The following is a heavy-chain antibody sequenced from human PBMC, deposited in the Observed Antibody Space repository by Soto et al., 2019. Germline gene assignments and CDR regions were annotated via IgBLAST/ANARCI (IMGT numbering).Heavy chain of an antibody. Sequence: SETLSLACHVSGCSMTSFYWDWLRQPPGKGLEWIGYIYFTGSTNYNPSLASRVSMSIDSSKRHFSLKLRSVSAADTAVYFCARHMAPGGSGNFDSWGQGTLVTVSS. V-gene: IGHV4-59*01. CDR1: GCSMTSFY. CDR3: ARHMAPGGSGNFDS. J-gene: IGHJ4*02. D-gene: IGHD3-10*01. CDR2: IYFTGST.